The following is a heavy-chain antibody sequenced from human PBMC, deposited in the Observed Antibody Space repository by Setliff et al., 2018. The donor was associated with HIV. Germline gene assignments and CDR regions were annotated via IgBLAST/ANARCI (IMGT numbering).Heavy chain of an antibody. CDR2: ISGDNGNT. Sequence: VASVKVSCKASGYTFNTYGISWVRQAPGQGLEWMGWISGDNGNTKYAQKLQGRVTMTTDTSTSTAYMELRNLRSDDTAVYYCARVQVGDPYYSYYYMDVWGEGTTVTVSS. CDR1: GYTFNTYG. CDR3: ARVQVGDPYYSYYYMDV. V-gene: IGHV1-18*01. J-gene: IGHJ6*03. D-gene: IGHD2-8*02.